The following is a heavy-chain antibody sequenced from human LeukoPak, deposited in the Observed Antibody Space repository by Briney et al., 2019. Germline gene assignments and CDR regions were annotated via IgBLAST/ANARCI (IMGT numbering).Heavy chain of an antibody. Sequence: ASVKVSCKASGYTSTSYGISWVRQAPGQGLEWMGWISAYNGNTNYAQKLQGRVTMTTDTSTSTAYMELRSLRSDDTAVYYCARVAQDGYNFGYFDYWGQGTLVTVSS. J-gene: IGHJ4*02. CDR2: ISAYNGNT. V-gene: IGHV1-18*01. CDR1: GYTSTSYG. CDR3: ARVAQDGYNFGYFDY. D-gene: IGHD5-24*01.